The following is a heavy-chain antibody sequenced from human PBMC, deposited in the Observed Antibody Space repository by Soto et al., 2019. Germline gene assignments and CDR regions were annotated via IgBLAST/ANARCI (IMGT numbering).Heavy chain of an antibody. D-gene: IGHD2-2*02. CDR3: ARDGYCSITSCYSDY. J-gene: IGHJ4*02. CDR1: GGTFRSYA. Sequence: QVQLVQSGAEVKKPGSSVKVSCKASGGTFRSYAISWLRQAPGQGLEWMGGIIPIFGTANYAQKFQGRDTITADESTSTAYMELSSLRSEDTAVYYCARDGYCSITSCYSDYWGQGTLVTVSS. CDR2: IIPIFGTA. V-gene: IGHV1-69*01.